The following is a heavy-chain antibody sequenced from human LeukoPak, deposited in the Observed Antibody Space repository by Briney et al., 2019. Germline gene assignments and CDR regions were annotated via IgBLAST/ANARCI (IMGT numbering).Heavy chain of an antibody. D-gene: IGHD6-6*01. V-gene: IGHV1-69*05. Sequence: ASVKVSCKASGGTFSSYAICWVRQAPGQGLEWMGGIIPIFGTANYAQKFQGRVTITTDESTSTAYMELSSLRSEDTAVYYCARDVRSSSYGEFDYWGQGTLVTVSS. CDR1: GGTFSSYA. CDR3: ARDVRSSSYGEFDY. CDR2: IIPIFGTA. J-gene: IGHJ4*02.